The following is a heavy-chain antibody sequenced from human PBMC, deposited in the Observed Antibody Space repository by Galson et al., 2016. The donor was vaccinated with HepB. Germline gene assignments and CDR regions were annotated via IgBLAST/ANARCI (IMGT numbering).Heavy chain of an antibody. V-gene: IGHV3-7*03. Sequence: LRLSCAASGIPFTSYWMSWVRQAPGKGLEWLANIKGDGSEMYYVDSVKGRFTISRDRVEKSLSLQMNSLRAEDTAIYYCAVAAGYSSDYWGQETLVIVSS. J-gene: IGHJ4*02. CDR1: GIPFTSYW. CDR2: IKGDGSEM. D-gene: IGHD2-15*01. CDR3: AVAAGYSSDY.